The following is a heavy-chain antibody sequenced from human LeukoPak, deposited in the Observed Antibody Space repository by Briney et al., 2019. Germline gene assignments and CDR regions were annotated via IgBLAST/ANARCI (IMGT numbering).Heavy chain of an antibody. CDR1: GYTFTSYG. CDR3: ARRSGYYCGLHYYYYMDV. CDR2: ISAYNGNT. J-gene: IGHJ6*03. Sequence: ASVKVSCKASGYTFTSYGISWVRQAPGQGLEWMGWISAYNGNTNYAQKLQGRVTMTTDTSTSTAYMELRSLRSDDTAVYYCARRSGYYCGLHYYYYMDVWGKGTTVTVSS. V-gene: IGHV1-18*01. D-gene: IGHD3-22*01.